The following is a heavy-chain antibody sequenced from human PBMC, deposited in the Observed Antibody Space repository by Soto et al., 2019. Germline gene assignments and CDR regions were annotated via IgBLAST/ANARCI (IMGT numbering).Heavy chain of an antibody. Sequence: QLQLQESGPGLVKPSETLSLTCTVSGGSISSSSYYWGWIRQPPGKGLEWIGSIYYSGSTYYNPSLKGRVTISVDTSKNQFSLKLSSVTAADTAVYYCASTSYSSSSGETFDYWGQGTLVTVSS. CDR3: ASTSYSSSSGETFDY. J-gene: IGHJ4*02. D-gene: IGHD6-6*01. CDR2: IYYSGST. V-gene: IGHV4-39*01. CDR1: GGSISSSSYY.